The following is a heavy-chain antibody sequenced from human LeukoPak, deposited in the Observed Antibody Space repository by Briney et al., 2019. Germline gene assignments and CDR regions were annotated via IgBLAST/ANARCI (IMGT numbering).Heavy chain of an antibody. V-gene: IGHV1-2*02. D-gene: IGHD2-2*01. CDR3: ARIRYCGGISCYYIDY. J-gene: IGHJ4*02. CDR2: INPNNGGT. Sequence: GASVKVSCKASGYTFTGYFMHWVQQAPGQGLQWMGWINPNNGGTNYAYNFQGRITMTRDTSISTAYMELSRLRSDDTAFYYCARIRYCGGISCYYIDYWGQGTLVTVSA. CDR1: GYTFTGYF.